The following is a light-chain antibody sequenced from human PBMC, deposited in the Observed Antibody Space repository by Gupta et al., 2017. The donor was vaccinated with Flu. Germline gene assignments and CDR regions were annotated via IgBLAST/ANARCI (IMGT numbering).Light chain of an antibody. V-gene: IGKV1-39*01. J-gene: IGKJ1*01. CDR1: QRISKY. CDR2: AAS. CDR3: QEKDSIPWT. Sequence: PSSLSASVGDRVTITCRASQRISKYLHWYQQKPGKAPKLLIFAASRVESGVPSRFSGSGSGTDFTLTISRRQPEDFATYYCQEKDSIPWTFGQGTKVEIK.